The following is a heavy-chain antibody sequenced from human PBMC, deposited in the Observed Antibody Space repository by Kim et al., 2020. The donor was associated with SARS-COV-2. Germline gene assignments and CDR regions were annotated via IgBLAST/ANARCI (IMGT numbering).Heavy chain of an antibody. Sequence: GESLKISCKGSGYSFTSYWIGWVRQMPGKGLEWMGIIYPGDSDTRYSPSFQGQVTISADKSISTAYLQWSSLKASDTAMYYCARYDGGMVRGVISRRLSETPHYYYGMDVWGQGTTVTVSS. D-gene: IGHD3-10*01. J-gene: IGHJ6*02. CDR1: GYSFTSYW. CDR2: IYPGDSDT. V-gene: IGHV5-51*01. CDR3: ARYDGGMVRGVISRRLSETPHYYYGMDV.